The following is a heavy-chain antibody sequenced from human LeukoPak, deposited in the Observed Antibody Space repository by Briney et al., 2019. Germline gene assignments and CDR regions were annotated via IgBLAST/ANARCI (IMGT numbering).Heavy chain of an antibody. Sequence: GGSLRLSCSASGFTFSTFWMHWVRQAPGKGLVWVSRINPEETTTTYADSVRGRFTISRDNAKNTLYLQMTSLTAEDTAVYYCARDLTGPVDYWGQGTLVTVSS. CDR2: INPEETTT. CDR1: GFTFSTFW. J-gene: IGHJ4*02. V-gene: IGHV3-74*01. D-gene: IGHD3-9*01. CDR3: ARDLTGPVDY.